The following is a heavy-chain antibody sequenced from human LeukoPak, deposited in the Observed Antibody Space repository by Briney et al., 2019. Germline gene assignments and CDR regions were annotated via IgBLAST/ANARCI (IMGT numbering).Heavy chain of an antibody. D-gene: IGHD2-8*01. CDR3: ARGGYCSNVVCYTSRSLDY. CDR2: ISGSGSTK. Sequence: PGGSLRPSCVASGITFSDYYMNWIRQAPGKGLEWVSYISGSGSTKYYADSVKGRFTISRDNAKNSLYLQMNSLRAEDTAVYYCARGGYCSNVVCYTSRSLDYWGQGTPVTVSS. J-gene: IGHJ4*02. CDR1: GITFSDYY. V-gene: IGHV3-11*01.